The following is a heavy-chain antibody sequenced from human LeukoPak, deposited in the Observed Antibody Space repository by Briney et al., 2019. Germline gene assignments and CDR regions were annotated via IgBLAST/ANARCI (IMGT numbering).Heavy chain of an antibody. J-gene: IGHJ4*02. CDR2: IQNDGSNE. CDR1: GFTFRSYG. D-gene: IGHD6-13*01. CDR3: ARVAEAAAFDY. Sequence: PGGSLRLSCAASGFTFRSYGMHWVRQAPGKGLEWVAYIQNDGSNEQYADSVKGRFSISRDSSKNILYLQMNSLRAEDTAVYYCARVAEAAAFDYWGQGTLVTVSS. V-gene: IGHV3-30*02.